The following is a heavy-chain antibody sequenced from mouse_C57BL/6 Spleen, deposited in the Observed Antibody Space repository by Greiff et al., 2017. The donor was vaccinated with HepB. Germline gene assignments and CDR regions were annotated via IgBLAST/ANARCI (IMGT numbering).Heavy chain of an antibody. CDR3: ARADYGPRDAMDY. D-gene: IGHD1-1*02. V-gene: IGHV1-64*01. CDR2: IHPNSGST. CDR1: GYTFTSYW. J-gene: IGHJ4*01. Sequence: VQLQQPGAELVKPGASVKLSCKASGYTFTSYWMHWVKQRPGQGLEWIGMIHPNSGSTNYNEKFKSKATLTVDKSSSTAYMQLSSLTSEDSAVYYCARADYGPRDAMDYWGQGTSVTVSS.